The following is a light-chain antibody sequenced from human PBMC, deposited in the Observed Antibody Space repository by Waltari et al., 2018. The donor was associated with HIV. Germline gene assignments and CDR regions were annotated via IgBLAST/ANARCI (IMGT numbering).Light chain of an antibody. CDR2: YDD. J-gene: IGLJ1*01. CDR1: TSTIGSTA. V-gene: IGLV1-36*01. Sequence: QSVLPPPPSVSEAPRQRVTISCSGSTSTIGSTAVNWYQQVPGKAPKLLIYYDDLLSSGVSDRFSGSKSGTSASLAIRGLQSEDEADYYCAAWDDSLNGYVFGSGSKVTV. CDR3: AAWDDSLNGYV.